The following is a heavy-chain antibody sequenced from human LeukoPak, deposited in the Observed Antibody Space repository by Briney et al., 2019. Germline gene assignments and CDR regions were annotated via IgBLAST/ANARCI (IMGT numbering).Heavy chain of an antibody. J-gene: IGHJ5*02. D-gene: IGHD6-13*01. Sequence: SETLSLTCAVYGGSFSGYYWSWIRQPPGKGLEWIGEINHSGSTNYNPSLKSRVTISVDTSKNQFSLKLSSVTAADTAVYYCARVGAAAGLNWFDPWGQGTLVIVSS. CDR1: GGSFSGYY. CDR2: INHSGST. V-gene: IGHV4-34*01. CDR3: ARVGAAAGLNWFDP.